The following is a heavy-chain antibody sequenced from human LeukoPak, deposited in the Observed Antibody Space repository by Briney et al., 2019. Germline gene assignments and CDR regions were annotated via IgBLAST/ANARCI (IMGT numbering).Heavy chain of an antibody. J-gene: IGHJ4*02. V-gene: IGHV1-2*02. D-gene: IGHD6-25*01. Sequence: ASVKVSCKASGYTFSGYFMHWVRQAPGQGLEWMGWINPNINGTDYAQKFQGRVTMTGDRSISTAYMELSRLRSDDTAVYYCARERTPGSGYGVDYWGQGTVVTVSS. CDR2: INPNINGT. CDR1: GYTFSGYF. CDR3: ARERTPGSGYGVDY.